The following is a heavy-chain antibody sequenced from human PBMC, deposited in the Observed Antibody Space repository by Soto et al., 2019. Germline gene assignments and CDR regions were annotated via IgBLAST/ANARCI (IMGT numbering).Heavy chain of an antibody. J-gene: IGHJ4*02. CDR3: ARHSGYDHVFDY. D-gene: IGHD5-12*01. CDR1: GYTFTSYD. CDR2: INPNNGDT. Sequence: ASVKVSCKASGYTFTSYDINWVRQAPGQGLEWMGWINPNNGDTNYAQKFQGRVTMTRDTSTSTAYMELSSLTFDDTAVYYCARHSGYDHVFDYWGQGSLVTVSS. V-gene: IGHV1-2*02.